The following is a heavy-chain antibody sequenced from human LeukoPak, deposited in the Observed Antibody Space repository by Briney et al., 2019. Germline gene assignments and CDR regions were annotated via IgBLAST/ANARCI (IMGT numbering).Heavy chain of an antibody. D-gene: IGHD6-13*01. J-gene: IGHJ5*02. Sequence: PGGSLRLSCAASGFTFSSYSMNWVRQAPGKGLEWVSSISSSSSYIYYADSVKGRFTISRDDAKNSLYPQMNSLRAEDTAVYYCARDRAAAGTFYFWASQNSENWFDPWGQGTLVTVSS. CDR3: ARDRAAAGTFYFWASQNSENWFDP. V-gene: IGHV3-21*01. CDR1: GFTFSSYS. CDR2: ISSSSSYI.